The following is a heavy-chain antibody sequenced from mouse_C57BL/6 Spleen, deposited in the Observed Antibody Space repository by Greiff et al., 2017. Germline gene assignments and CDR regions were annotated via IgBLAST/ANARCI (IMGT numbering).Heavy chain of an antibody. CDR1: GFTFSDYG. D-gene: IGHD1-1*01. CDR2: ISNGSSTI. Sequence: DVMLVESGGGLVKPGGSLKLSCAASGFTFSDYGMHWVRQAPEKGLEWVAYISNGSSTIYYEDTLKGRFTISRDNAKNTLFLQMTSLRSEDTAMYYCARDYYGSSYDFYFDYWGQGTTLTVSS. V-gene: IGHV5-17*01. CDR3: ARDYYGSSYDFYFDY. J-gene: IGHJ2*01.